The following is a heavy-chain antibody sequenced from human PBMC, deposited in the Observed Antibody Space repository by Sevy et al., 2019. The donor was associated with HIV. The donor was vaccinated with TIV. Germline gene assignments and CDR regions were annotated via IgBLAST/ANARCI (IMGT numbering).Heavy chain of an antibody. CDR2: IYSGGST. Sequence: GGSLRLSCAASGFTVSSNYMSWVRQASGKGLEWVSVIYSGGSTYYADSVKGRFTISRDNSKNTLYLQMNSLRAEDTAVYYCHRIAAAWRIDYWGQGTLVTVSS. V-gene: IGHV3-53*01. CDR3: HRIAAAWRIDY. D-gene: IGHD6-13*01. CDR1: GFTVSSNY. J-gene: IGHJ4*02.